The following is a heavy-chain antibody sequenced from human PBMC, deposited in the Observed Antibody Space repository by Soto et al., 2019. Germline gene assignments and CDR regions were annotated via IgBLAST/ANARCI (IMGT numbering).Heavy chain of an antibody. CDR3: AAELGNTGYDGHDY. V-gene: IGHV3-30*04. CDR1: GLTFSRYA. D-gene: IGHD5-12*01. J-gene: IGHJ4*02. CDR2: IIYDGSNK. Sequence: QVQLVESGGGVVQPGRSLRLSCAASGLTFSRYAMHWVRQAPGKGLEWVAVIIYDGSNKHYADSVQGRFTISRDNCKNTLYLQMNSLRAEDTAVYYCAAELGNTGYDGHDYWGQGTLVTVSS.